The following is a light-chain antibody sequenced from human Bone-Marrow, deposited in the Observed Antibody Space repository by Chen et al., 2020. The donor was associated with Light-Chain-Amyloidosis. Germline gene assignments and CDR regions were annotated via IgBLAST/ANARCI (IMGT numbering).Light chain of an antibody. CDR3: QSADSGGTYEVI. J-gene: IGLJ2*01. CDR2: RDT. V-gene: IGLV3-25*03. CDR1: DLPTKY. Sequence: SYELTQPPSVSVSPGPTARITCSGDDLPTKYAYWYQQKPGQAPVLVKHRDTERPSGIAERFSGSSSGTTATLTISGGRAEDEADYHCQSADSGGTYEVIFGGGTKLTVL.